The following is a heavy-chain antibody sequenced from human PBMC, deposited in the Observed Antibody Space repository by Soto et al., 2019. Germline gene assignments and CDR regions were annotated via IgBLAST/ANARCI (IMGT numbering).Heavy chain of an antibody. CDR2: ISSSSSTI. D-gene: IGHD5-18*01. CDR1: GFTFSSYS. Sequence: PGGSLRLSCAASGFTFSSYSMNWVRQAPGKGLEWVSYISSSSSTIYYADSVKGRFTISRDNAKNSLYLQMNSLRDEDTAVYYCARDRIQLWARSAEVAFDIWGQGTMLTV. J-gene: IGHJ3*02. CDR3: ARDRIQLWARSAEVAFDI. V-gene: IGHV3-48*02.